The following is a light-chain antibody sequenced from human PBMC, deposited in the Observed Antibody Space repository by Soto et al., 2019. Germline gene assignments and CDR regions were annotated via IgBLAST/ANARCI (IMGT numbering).Light chain of an antibody. V-gene: IGKV3-15*01. Sequence: EIVMTQSPATLSVSPGEGATLSCRASQGVRTRLAWYQQRPGQPPRLLIHGASTRATGVSDRFSGSGSGTEFTLTISRVQSEDFAVYYCQHYHTWPPTTFGQGTRLEIK. J-gene: IGKJ5*01. CDR1: QGVRTR. CDR2: GAS. CDR3: QHYHTWPPTT.